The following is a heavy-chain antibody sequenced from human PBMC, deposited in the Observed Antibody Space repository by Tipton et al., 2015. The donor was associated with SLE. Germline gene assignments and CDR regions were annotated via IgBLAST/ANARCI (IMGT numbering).Heavy chain of an antibody. V-gene: IGHV4-34*01. Sequence: TLSLTCAVYGGSFSDYYWSWIRQPPGKGLEWIGEIYHSGKTNYNPSLKSRVTFSVDKFRNQFSLRLSSVTAADTAVYYCARETLTGTITFWGQGTLVTVSS. CDR1: GGSFSDYY. D-gene: IGHD1-7*01. CDR2: IYHSGKT. CDR3: ARETLTGTITF. J-gene: IGHJ1*01.